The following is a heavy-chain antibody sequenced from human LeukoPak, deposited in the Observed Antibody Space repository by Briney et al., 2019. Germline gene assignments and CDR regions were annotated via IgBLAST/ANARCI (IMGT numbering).Heavy chain of an antibody. CDR3: ARDRGGSYYRNGLDP. CDR2: INSDGSST. D-gene: IGHD1-26*01. Sequence: GGSLRLSCAASGVTFSSYWMHWVRQAPGKGLVWVSRINSDGSSTSYADSVKGRFTISTDNAKNTLYLQMNSLRAVDTAVYYCARDRGGSYYRNGLDPWGQGTLVTVSS. V-gene: IGHV3-74*01. J-gene: IGHJ5*02. CDR1: GVTFSSYW.